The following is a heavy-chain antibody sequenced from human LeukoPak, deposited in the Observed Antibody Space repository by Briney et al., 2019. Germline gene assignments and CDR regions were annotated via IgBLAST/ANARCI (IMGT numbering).Heavy chain of an antibody. J-gene: IGHJ4*02. CDR1: GFTFSNYA. D-gene: IGHD1-14*01. CDR3: ARSRASTRNHFDY. Sequence: AGGSLRLSCAASGFTFSNYAIHWVRQAPGKGLEWVADLSYDGSSKYFADSVKGRFTISRDTSKNTVYLQMNSLRPEDTAVYYCARSRASTRNHFDYWGQGTLVTVSS. V-gene: IGHV3-30*01. CDR2: LSYDGSSK.